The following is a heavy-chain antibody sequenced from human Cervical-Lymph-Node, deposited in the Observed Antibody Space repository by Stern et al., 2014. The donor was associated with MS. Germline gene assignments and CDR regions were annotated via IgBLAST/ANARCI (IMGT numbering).Heavy chain of an antibody. V-gene: IGHV3-9*01. CDR2: ISWNSGRI. CDR1: GFTFDDYA. J-gene: IGHJ4*02. Sequence: VQLVESGGGLVQPGRSLRLSCAASGFTFDDYAMYWVRQAPGKGLEWVSGISWNSGRIGYADSVKGRFTISRDNAKNSLYLQMNSLRAEDTALYYCAKGYYYGSEMIDYWGQGTLVTVSS. CDR3: AKGYYYGSEMIDY. D-gene: IGHD3-10*01.